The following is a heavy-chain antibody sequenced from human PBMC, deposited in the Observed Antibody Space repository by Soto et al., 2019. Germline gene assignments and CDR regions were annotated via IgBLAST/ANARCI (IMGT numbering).Heavy chain of an antibody. CDR1: GFTFSSYG. CDR3: AKDGGYCSDGSCYPFYYFDY. D-gene: IGHD2-15*01. CDR2: ISYDGSNK. Sequence: GGSLRLSCAASGFTFSSYGMHWVRQAPGKGLEWVAVISYDGSNKYYADSVKGRFTISRDNSKNTLYLQMNSLRAEDTAVYYCAKDGGYCSDGSCYPFYYFDYWGQGTLVTVSS. V-gene: IGHV3-30*18. J-gene: IGHJ4*02.